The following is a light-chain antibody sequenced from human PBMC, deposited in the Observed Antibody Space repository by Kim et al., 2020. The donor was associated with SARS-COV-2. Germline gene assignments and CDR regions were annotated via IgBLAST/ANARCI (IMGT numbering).Light chain of an antibody. Sequence: SLTQGERATLSCRINQSVSSYLAWYQQKPGQAPRLLIYDASHRAIGIPPRFSGSGSGTDFTLTISSLEPEDFAVYYCQQRNNWWTFGQGTKVDIK. CDR3: QQRNNWWT. CDR1: QSVSSY. V-gene: IGKV3-11*01. CDR2: DAS. J-gene: IGKJ1*01.